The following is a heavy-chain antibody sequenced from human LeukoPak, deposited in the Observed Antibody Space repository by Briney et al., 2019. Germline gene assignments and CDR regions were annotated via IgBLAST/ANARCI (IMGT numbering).Heavy chain of an antibody. CDR2: LQSTGST. CDR1: AVSISGYY. D-gene: IGHD2-2*01. Sequence: PSETLSLTCTVSAVSISGYYWNWIRQPAGRGLEWIGRLQSTGSTNYSPSLQSRVTMSLDTSKNLFSLNLRSITAADTAVYFCAREYGSSRYLDYWGQGILVTVSS. J-gene: IGHJ4*02. CDR3: AREYGSSRYLDY. V-gene: IGHV4-4*07.